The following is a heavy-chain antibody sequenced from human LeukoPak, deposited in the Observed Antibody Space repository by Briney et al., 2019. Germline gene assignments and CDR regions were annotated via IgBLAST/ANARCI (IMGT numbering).Heavy chain of an antibody. CDR2: ITWNSRGI. D-gene: IGHD6-6*01. Sequence: GRSLRLSCSASGFTFDDYAMHWVRQGPGGGLEWVSGITWNSRGIDYADSVRGRFTISRDNAKNLLFLQMNSLRAEDTALYYCVKAPNSYGSSRTFFEFWGQGTLVTVSS. CDR3: VKAPNSYGSSRTFFEF. V-gene: IGHV3-9*01. J-gene: IGHJ4*02. CDR1: GFTFDDYA.